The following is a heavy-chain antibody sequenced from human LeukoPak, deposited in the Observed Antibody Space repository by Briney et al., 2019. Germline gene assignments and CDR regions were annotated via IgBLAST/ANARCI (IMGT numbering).Heavy chain of an antibody. CDR3: ATSGGDYGGNSVIGWFDP. J-gene: IGHJ5*02. V-gene: IGHV1-24*01. CDR2: FDPEDGET. CDR1: GFTLTELS. D-gene: IGHD4-23*01. Sequence: GASVKVSCKVSGFTLTELSMHWVRQAPGKGLARMGGFDPEDGETIYAQKFQGRVTMTEDTSTDTAYMELSSLRSEDTAVYYCATSGGDYGGNSVIGWFDPWGQGTLVTVSS.